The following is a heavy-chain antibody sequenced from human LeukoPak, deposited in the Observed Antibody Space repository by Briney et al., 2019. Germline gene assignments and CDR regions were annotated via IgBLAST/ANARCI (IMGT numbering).Heavy chain of an antibody. V-gene: IGHV3-21*01. CDR3: ARWDGYYMDV. CDR1: GLTFSSYS. J-gene: IGHJ6*03. D-gene: IGHD1-26*01. CDR2: ISSSSSYI. Sequence: GGSLRLSCVASGLTFSSYSMNWVRQAPGKGLEWVSSISSSSSYIYYADSVKGRFTISRDNAKNSLYLQMNSLRAEDTAVYYCARWDGYYMDVWGKGTTVTVSS.